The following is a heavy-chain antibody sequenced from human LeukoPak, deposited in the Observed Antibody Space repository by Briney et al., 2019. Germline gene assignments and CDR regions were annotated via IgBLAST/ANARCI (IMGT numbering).Heavy chain of an antibody. Sequence: GRSLRLSCATSGFSVSSYGMHWVRQAPGKGLEWLAVITHDGDGSDKYYADSVKGRFTISRDNYKNTLYLQMNSLRAEDTAVFYCAREGGPGGTAFDIWGQGTMVTVSS. J-gene: IGHJ3*02. D-gene: IGHD3-16*01. V-gene: IGHV3-30*03. CDR2: ITHDGDGSDK. CDR1: GFSVSSYG. CDR3: AREGGPGGTAFDI.